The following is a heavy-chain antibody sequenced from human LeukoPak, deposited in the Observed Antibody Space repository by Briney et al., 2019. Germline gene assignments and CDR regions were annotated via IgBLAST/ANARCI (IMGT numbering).Heavy chain of an antibody. V-gene: IGHV7-4-1*02. CDR2: INTNTGSS. Sequence: ASVKVSCKASGYTFTSYGISWVRQAPGQGLEWMGWINTNTGSSTYAQGFTGRFVFSLDTSVSTAYLQISSLKAEDTAVYYCARDSGFTSSWYDDYWGQGTLVTVSS. D-gene: IGHD6-13*01. J-gene: IGHJ4*02. CDR1: GYTFTSYG. CDR3: ARDSGFTSSWYDDY.